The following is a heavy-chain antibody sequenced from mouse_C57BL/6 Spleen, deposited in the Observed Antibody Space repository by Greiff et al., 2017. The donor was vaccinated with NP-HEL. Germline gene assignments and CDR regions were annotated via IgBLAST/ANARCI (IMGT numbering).Heavy chain of an antibody. CDR2: ISSGGSYT. D-gene: IGHD1-1*01. CDR1: GFTFSSYG. CDR3: AREPYYYGSSYEWYFDV. Sequence: EVQLVESGGDLVKPGGSLKLSCAASGFTFSSYGMSWVRQTPDKRLEWVATISSGGSYTYYPDSVKGRFTISRDNAKNTLYLQMSSLKSEDTAMYYCAREPYYYGSSYEWYFDVWGTGTTVTVSS. V-gene: IGHV5-6*01. J-gene: IGHJ1*03.